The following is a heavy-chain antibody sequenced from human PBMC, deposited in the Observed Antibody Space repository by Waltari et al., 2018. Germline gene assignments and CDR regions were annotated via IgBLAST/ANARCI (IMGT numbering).Heavy chain of an antibody. Sequence: QVQLQQWGAGLLKPSETLSLTCAVYGGSFSGYYWSWIRQPPGKGLEWIGEINHSGSTNYTPTRKSRVTISVDTSKNQFSLKLSSVTAADTAVYYWARGRIIYCSSTSCYLSAFDIWGQGTMVTVSS. D-gene: IGHD2-2*01. CDR1: GGSFSGYY. CDR2: INHSGST. CDR3: ARGRIIYCSSTSCYLSAFDI. V-gene: IGHV4-34*01. J-gene: IGHJ3*02.